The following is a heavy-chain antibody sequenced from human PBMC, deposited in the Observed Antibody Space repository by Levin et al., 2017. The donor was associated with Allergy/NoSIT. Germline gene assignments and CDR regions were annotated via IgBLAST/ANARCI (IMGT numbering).Heavy chain of an antibody. CDR3: ARLSVVIDY. CDR2: IYYSGRT. V-gene: IGHV4-59*01. J-gene: IGHJ4*02. Sequence: GSLRLSCTVSGGSISSYYWSWIRQPPGKGLEWIGYIYYSGRTKYNPSLKSRVTISVDTSKNQFSLKLNSVTAADTAVYYCARLSVVIDYWGQGTLVTVSS. CDR1: GGSISSYY. D-gene: IGHD2-21*01.